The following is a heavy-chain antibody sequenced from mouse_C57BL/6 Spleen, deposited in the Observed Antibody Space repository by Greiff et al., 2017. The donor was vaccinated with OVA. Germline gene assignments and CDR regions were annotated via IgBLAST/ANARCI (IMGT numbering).Heavy chain of an antibody. Sequence: VKLQESGPELVKPGASVKISCKASGYSFTSYYIHWVKQRPGQGLEWIGWIYPGSGNTKYNEKFKGKATLTADKSSSTAYMQLSSLTSEDSAVYYCARAGGYDMDDWGQGTSVTVSS. J-gene: IGHJ4*01. CDR1: GYSFTSYY. CDR2: IYPGSGNT. CDR3: ARAGGYDMDD. V-gene: IGHV1-66*01.